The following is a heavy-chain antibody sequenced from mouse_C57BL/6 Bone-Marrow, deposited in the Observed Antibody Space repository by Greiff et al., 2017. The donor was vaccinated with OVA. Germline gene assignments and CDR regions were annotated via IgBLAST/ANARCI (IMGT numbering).Heavy chain of an antibody. CDR2: ISNGGGST. CDR3: ARQGIKYYGSSPAWFAY. Sequence: EVKLMESGGGLVQPGGSLKLSCAASGFTFSDYYMYWVRQTPEKRLEWVAYISNGGGSTYYPDTVKGRFTISRDNAKNTLYLQMSRLKSEDTAMYYCARQGIKYYGSSPAWFAYWGQGTLVTVSA. V-gene: IGHV5-12*01. CDR1: GFTFSDYY. D-gene: IGHD1-1*01. J-gene: IGHJ3*01.